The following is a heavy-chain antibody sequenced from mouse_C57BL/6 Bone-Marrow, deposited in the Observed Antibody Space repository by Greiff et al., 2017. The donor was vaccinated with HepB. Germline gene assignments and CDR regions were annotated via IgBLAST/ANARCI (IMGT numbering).Heavy chain of an antibody. V-gene: IGHV14-4*01. D-gene: IGHD2-3*01. CDR3: TTDDGYYLYYFDY. Sequence: VQLQQSGAELVRPGASVKLSCTASGFNIKDDYMHWVKQRPEQGLEWIGWIDPENGDTEYASKFQGKATITADTSSNTAYLQLSSLTSEDTAVYYCTTDDGYYLYYFDYWGQGTTLTVSS. J-gene: IGHJ2*01. CDR2: IDPENGDT. CDR1: GFNIKDDY.